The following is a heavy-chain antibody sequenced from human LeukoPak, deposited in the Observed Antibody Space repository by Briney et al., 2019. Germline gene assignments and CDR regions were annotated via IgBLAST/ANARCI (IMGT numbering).Heavy chain of an antibody. CDR3: ARAYCGGDCYSYSSYFDY. Sequence: GGSLRLSCAAFGFTFDDYAMHWVRQAPGKGLEWVSGISWNSGSIGYADSVKGRFTISRDNAKNSLYLLMNSLRAEDTALYYCARAYCGGDCYSYSSYFDYWGQGTLVTVSS. J-gene: IGHJ4*02. D-gene: IGHD2-21*02. V-gene: IGHV3-9*01. CDR2: ISWNSGSI. CDR1: GFTFDDYA.